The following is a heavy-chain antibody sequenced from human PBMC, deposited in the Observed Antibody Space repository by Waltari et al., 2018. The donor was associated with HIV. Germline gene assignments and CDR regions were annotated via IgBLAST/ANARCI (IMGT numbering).Heavy chain of an antibody. D-gene: IGHD6-19*01. J-gene: IGHJ4*02. CDR1: GYTFISFG. V-gene: IGHV1-18*01. Sequence: QVQLVQSGAEVKKPGASVKVSCEASGYTFISFGICWGRQAPGQGLEWMGWISAYNGNTNYAQKLQGRVTMTTDTSTSTAYMELRSLRSDDTAVYYCARSTVAGPFDYWGQGTLVTVSS. CDR2: ISAYNGNT. CDR3: ARSTVAGPFDY.